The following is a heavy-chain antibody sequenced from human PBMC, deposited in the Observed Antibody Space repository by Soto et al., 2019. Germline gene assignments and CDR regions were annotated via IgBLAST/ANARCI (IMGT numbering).Heavy chain of an antibody. CDR1: GYTFTSYD. J-gene: IGHJ3*02. CDR2: MNPNSCNK. CDR3: AIVVSSRSPPYAFDI. D-gene: IGHD6-6*01. V-gene: IGHV1-8*01. Sequence: ASVKVSCKASGYTFTSYDINWVRQATGQGLEWMGWMNPNSCNKGYAQKFQGRVTMTRNTSISTAYMELSSLRSEDTAVYYCAIVVSSRSPPYAFDIWGQGTMVTVSS.